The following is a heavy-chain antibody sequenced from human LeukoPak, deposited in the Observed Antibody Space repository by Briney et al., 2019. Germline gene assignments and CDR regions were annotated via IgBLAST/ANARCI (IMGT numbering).Heavy chain of an antibody. CDR2: ISDDGRRK. CDR1: GFSFISYG. Sequence: PAGGSLRLSCAASGFSFISYGMHWVRQAPGKELEWVGVISDDGRRKDYADSVKGRFTISRDNSKDTLYLQMNSLRAEDTAVYYCAKRPSDYGDYVSYFDYWGQGTLVTVSS. D-gene: IGHD4-17*01. J-gene: IGHJ4*02. V-gene: IGHV3-30*18. CDR3: AKRPSDYGDYVSYFDY.